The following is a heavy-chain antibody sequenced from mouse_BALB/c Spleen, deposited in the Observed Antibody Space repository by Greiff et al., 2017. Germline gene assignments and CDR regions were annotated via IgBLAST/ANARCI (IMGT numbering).Heavy chain of an antibody. CDR3: VSRASSYEDYFDD. J-gene: IGHJ2*01. CDR1: GDSITSGY. D-gene: IGHD1-1*01. Sequence: EVKLMESGPSLVKPSQTLSLTCSVTGDSITSGYWNWIRNFPGNKLEYMGYISYSGSTYYNPSLKSRISITRDTSKNQYYLQLNSVTTEDTATYYSVSRASSYEDYFDDWGQGTTLTVSS. V-gene: IGHV3-8*02. CDR2: ISYSGST.